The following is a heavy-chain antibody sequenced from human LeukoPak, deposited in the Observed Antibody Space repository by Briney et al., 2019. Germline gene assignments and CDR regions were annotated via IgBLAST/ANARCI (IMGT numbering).Heavy chain of an antibody. V-gene: IGHV3-64*01. Sequence: GGSLRLTCAASGFTFSSYAMHWVRQAPGKGLEYVSANSSNGGSTYYANSVKGRFTISRDNSKNTLYLQMGSLRAEDMAVYYCARAGYCGSTSCSVYAFDIWGQGTMVTVSS. CDR1: GFTFSSYA. CDR2: NSSNGGST. J-gene: IGHJ3*02. D-gene: IGHD2-2*01. CDR3: ARAGYCGSTSCSVYAFDI.